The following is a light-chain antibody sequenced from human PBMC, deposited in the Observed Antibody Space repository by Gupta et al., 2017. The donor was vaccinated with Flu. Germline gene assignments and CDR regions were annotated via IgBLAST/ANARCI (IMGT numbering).Light chain of an antibody. CDR2: AAS. Sequence: DIHMTQSPSFVAASVGDTVTITCRASQGISNWLDWYQQKPGEAPKLLIYAASDLQNGVPSRFSGSGSGTDFTLTISSRQPEDFATYYCQQANTFPWTFGQGTKVEIK. CDR3: QQANTFPWT. V-gene: IGKV1-12*01. J-gene: IGKJ1*01. CDR1: QGISNW.